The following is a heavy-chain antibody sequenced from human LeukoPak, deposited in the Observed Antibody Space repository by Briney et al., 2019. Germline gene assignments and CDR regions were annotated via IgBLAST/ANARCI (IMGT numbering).Heavy chain of an antibody. D-gene: IGHD2-2*01. J-gene: IGHJ6*03. Sequence: SQTLSLTCTVSGGSISSGSYYWSGIRQPAGKGLEWIGRIHASGGTNYNPSLKSRVTISVDTSKNQFSLKLSSVTAADTAVYYCARLYQLLSGYYYYMDVWGKGTTVTVSS. CDR2: IHASGGT. CDR1: GGSISSGSYY. CDR3: ARLYQLLSGYYYYMDV. V-gene: IGHV4-61*02.